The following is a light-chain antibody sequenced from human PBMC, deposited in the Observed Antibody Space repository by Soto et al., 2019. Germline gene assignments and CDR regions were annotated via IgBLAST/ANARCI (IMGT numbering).Light chain of an antibody. Sequence: SYELTQPPSVSVAPGQTARITCGGNNIGSKGVHWYQQKPGQAPMLVVYADSDRPSGIPERFSGSNSGNTATLTISRVEAGDGADYFCQVWDRSSDQFGGGTNLPVL. CDR3: QVWDRSSDQ. CDR1: NIGSKG. J-gene: IGLJ2*01. CDR2: ADS. V-gene: IGLV3-21*02.